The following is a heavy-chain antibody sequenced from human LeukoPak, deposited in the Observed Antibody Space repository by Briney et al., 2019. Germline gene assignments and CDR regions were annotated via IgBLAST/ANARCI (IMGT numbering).Heavy chain of an antibody. CDR3: ARDAEWSIDY. V-gene: IGHV3-7*01. CDR2: IGKDGSER. CDR1: GFTFSSHW. Sequence: PGGSLRLSCEASGFTFSSHWMRWARQAPGKGLEWVADIGKDGSERNYVDSVKGRFSISRDNAKNSLYLQMNSLRADDTAVYYCARDAEWSIDYWGQGTLVTVSS. D-gene: IGHD3-3*01. J-gene: IGHJ4*02.